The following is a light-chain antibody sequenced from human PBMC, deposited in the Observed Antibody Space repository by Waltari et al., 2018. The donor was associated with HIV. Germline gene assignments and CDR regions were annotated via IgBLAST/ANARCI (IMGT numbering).Light chain of an antibody. CDR1: TSNIGENY. Sequence: QSVLTQPPSVSAAPGQKVTISCSGRTSNIGENYVSWYQQLPGTAPKLLIYGNAKRPSGLPDRFPGSKSGTSATLDITGVQSGDGADYYCETWENSLSAGVFGGGTKLTVL. V-gene: IGLV1-51*01. CDR3: ETWENSLSAGV. CDR2: GNA. J-gene: IGLJ3*02.